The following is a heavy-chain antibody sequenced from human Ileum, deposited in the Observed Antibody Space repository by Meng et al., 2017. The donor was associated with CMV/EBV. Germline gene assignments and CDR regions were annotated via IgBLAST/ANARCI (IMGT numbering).Heavy chain of an antibody. CDR2: IYHSGST. V-gene: IGHV4-4*02. CDR1: GGFISISKW. CDR3: ASREDGWLQSGGWFDP. J-gene: IGHJ5*02. Sequence: SGGFISISKWCSWVRQTPGKGLEWIAEIYHSGSTDFNPSLKSRVTVSVDKSKNRFSLKMISVTAADTAVYYCASREDGWLQSGGWFDPWGQGTLVTVSS. D-gene: IGHD5-24*01.